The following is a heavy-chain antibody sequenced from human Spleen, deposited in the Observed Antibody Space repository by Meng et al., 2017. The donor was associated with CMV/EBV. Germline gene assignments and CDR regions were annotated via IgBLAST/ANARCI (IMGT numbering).Heavy chain of an antibody. Sequence: DSVKVSCKASGYTFTSYEINWVRQATGQGLEWMGWMNPNSGNTGYAQKFQGRVTVTTDTSTRTTHMELRSLRSDDTAVYYCARSITIFQIDYWGQGTLVTVSS. V-gene: IGHV1-8*02. CDR1: GYTFTSYE. D-gene: IGHD3-9*01. CDR3: ARSITIFQIDY. J-gene: IGHJ4*02. CDR2: MNPNSGNT.